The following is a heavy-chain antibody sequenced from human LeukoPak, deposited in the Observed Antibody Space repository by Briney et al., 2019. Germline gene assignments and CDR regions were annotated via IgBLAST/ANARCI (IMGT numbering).Heavy chain of an antibody. CDR3: ARDSLYGVVDY. J-gene: IGHJ4*02. CDR1: GYTFNNHY. Sequence: ASVKVSCKASGYTFNNHYMYWVRQAPGQGLEWMGVINPSGGSTSYAQKFQGRVTMTRDTSTRTVYMEVNSLRSEDTAVYYCARDSLYGVVDYWGQGTLVTVSS. CDR2: INPSGGST. D-gene: IGHD4-17*01. V-gene: IGHV1-46*02.